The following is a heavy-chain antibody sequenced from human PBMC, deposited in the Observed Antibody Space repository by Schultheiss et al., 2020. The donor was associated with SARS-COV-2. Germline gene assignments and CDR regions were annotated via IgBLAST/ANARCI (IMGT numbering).Heavy chain of an antibody. CDR2: ISSSSSTI. CDR3: ARSLIDIVVVVAAHDAFDI. V-gene: IGHV3-48*04. CDR1: GFTFSSYD. D-gene: IGHD2-15*01. J-gene: IGHJ3*02. Sequence: GGSLRLSCAASGFTFSSYDMHWVRQAPGKGLEWVSYISSSSSTIYYADSVKGRFTISRDNAKNSLYLQMNSLRAEDTAVYYCARSLIDIVVVVAAHDAFDIWGQGTMVTVSS.